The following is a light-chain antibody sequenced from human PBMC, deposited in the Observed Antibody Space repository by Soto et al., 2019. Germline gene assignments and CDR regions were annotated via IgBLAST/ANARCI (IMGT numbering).Light chain of an antibody. CDR2: AAS. J-gene: IGKJ2*01. Sequence: EIVMTQSPGTLSVSLGERVTLPCRASQSVSRNLAWYQQRPGQVPRLLFYAASTRATDVPGTFSGSVSGTEFTLTISSLQSEDFAVYYCQQFERWPFTFGQGTKLEIK. CDR1: QSVSRN. CDR3: QQFERWPFT. V-gene: IGKV3-15*01.